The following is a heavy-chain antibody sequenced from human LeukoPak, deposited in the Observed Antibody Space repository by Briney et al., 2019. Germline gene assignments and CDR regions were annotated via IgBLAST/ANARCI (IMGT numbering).Heavy chain of an antibody. CDR2: INPKSGGT. J-gene: IGHJ4*02. Sequence: ASVKVSCKASGYTFTDYFLHWGRQAPGQGLEWMGWINPKSGGTNYAQKFQGRVTLTRDTSINTASLELSSLTYADTAVYYCARDYLASSGYSAWGYWGQGTLVTVSS. CDR1: GYTFTDYF. D-gene: IGHD3-22*01. CDR3: ARDYLASSGYSAWGY. V-gene: IGHV1-2*02.